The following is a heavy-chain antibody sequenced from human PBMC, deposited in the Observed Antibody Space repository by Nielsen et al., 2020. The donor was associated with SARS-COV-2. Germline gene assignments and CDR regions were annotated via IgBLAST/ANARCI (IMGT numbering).Heavy chain of an antibody. V-gene: IGHV3-9*01. CDR1: GFTFDDYG. D-gene: IGHD6-13*01. CDR3: AKDEGIAAALDY. CDR2: ISWNSGSI. J-gene: IGHJ4*02. Sequence: SLKISCAASGFTFDDYGMSWVRQAPGKGLEWVSGISWNSGSIGYADSVKGRFTISRDNAKNSLYLQMNSLRAEDTALYYCAKDEGIAAALDYWGQGTLVTVSS.